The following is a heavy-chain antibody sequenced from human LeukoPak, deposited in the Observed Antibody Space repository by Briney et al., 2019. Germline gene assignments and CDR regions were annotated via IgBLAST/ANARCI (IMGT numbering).Heavy chain of an antibody. Sequence: PGGSLRLSCSASGFTLSNYAMHWVRQAPGKRLEYVSAINGNGGSTYYTDSVKGRFTISRDNSKNTLYLQMNSLRAEDTAVYYCARSGRTGYSYGYDNYWGRGTLVTVSS. CDR1: GFTLSNYA. D-gene: IGHD5-18*01. CDR3: ARSGRTGYSYGYDNY. CDR2: INGNGGST. V-gene: IGHV3-64*04. J-gene: IGHJ4*02.